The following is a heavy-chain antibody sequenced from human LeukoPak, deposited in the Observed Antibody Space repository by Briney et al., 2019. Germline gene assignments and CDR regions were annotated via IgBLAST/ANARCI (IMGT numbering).Heavy chain of an antibody. J-gene: IGHJ3*02. Sequence: AGGSLRLSCAASGFTFSDYYMSWIRQAPGKGLEWVSYISSSGSTIYYADSVKGRFTISRDNAKNSLYLQMNSLRAEDTAVYYCARFFDWLFKGAFDIWGQGTMVTVSS. CDR2: ISSSGSTI. CDR3: ARFFDWLFKGAFDI. CDR1: GFTFSDYY. D-gene: IGHD3-9*01. V-gene: IGHV3-11*01.